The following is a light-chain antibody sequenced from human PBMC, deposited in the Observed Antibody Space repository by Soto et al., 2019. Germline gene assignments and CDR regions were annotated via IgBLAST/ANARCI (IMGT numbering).Light chain of an antibody. V-gene: IGKV3-20*01. CDR3: QQYGSSSYT. Sequence: EIVLTQSPGTLSLSPGERATLSCRASQSVSSSYLAWYQQNREQAPRLLIYDASSRATGITDRFSGSGSGTDFPLTISRLAPEDFAVYYWQQYGSSSYTFGQGTKLEIK. CDR2: DAS. CDR1: QSVSSSY. J-gene: IGKJ2*01.